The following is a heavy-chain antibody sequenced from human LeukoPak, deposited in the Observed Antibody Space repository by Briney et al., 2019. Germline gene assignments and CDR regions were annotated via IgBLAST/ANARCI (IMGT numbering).Heavy chain of an antibody. Sequence: PGGSLRLSCAASGFTFSSYAMSWVRQAPGKGLEWVSAISGSGGSTYYAGSVKGRFTISRDNSKNTLYLQMNSLRAEDTAVYYCAKDSGYSYAYNWFDPWGQGTLVTVSS. D-gene: IGHD5-18*01. CDR3: AKDSGYSYAYNWFDP. CDR1: GFTFSSYA. CDR2: ISGSGGST. J-gene: IGHJ5*02. V-gene: IGHV3-23*01.